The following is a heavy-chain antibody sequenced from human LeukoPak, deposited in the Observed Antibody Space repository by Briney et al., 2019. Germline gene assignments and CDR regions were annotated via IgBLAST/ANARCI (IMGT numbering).Heavy chain of an antibody. V-gene: IGHV3-30-3*01. CDR3: ANFYYGSGTDPSSVTY. CDR1: GFTFSSYA. CDR2: ISYDGSNK. J-gene: IGHJ4*02. D-gene: IGHD3-10*01. Sequence: GRSLRLSCAASGFTFSSYAMHWVRQAPGKGLEWVGVISYDGSNKYYADSVKGRFTISRDKSKNTLYLQMNSLRAEDTAVYYCANFYYGSGTDPSSVTYWGQGTLVTVSS.